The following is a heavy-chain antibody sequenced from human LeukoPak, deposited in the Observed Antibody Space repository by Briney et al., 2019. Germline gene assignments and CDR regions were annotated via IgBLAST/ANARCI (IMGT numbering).Heavy chain of an antibody. CDR2: ISSSSSYI. V-gene: IGHV3-21*04. CDR1: GFTFSSYS. CDR3: AKHPYTAPLRY. Sequence: PGGSLRLSCAASGFTFSSYSMNWVRQAPGKGLEWVSSISSSSSYIYYADSVKGRFTISRDNSKNTLYLQMNSLRAEDTAVYYCAKHPYTAPLRYWGQGTLVTVSS. J-gene: IGHJ4*02. D-gene: IGHD5-18*01.